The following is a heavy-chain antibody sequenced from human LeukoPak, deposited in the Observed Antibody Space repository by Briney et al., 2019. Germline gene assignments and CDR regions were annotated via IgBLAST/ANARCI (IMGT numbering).Heavy chain of an antibody. J-gene: IGHJ4*02. CDR2: IYLSGTT. CDR1: GYSISNGYY. V-gene: IGHV4-38-2*01. CDR3: ARHNRYGNNYLDY. D-gene: IGHD1/OR15-1a*01. Sequence: SETLSLTCAVSGYSISNGYYWGWIRQPPGEGLEWIGSIYLSGTTYYNPSLKSRVTISVDTSKNQFSLKLTSLTAADTAVYYCARHNRYGNNYLDYWGQGTLVTVSS.